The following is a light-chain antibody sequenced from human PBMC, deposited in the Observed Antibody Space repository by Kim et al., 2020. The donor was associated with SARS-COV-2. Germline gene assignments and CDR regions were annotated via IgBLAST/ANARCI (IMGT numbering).Light chain of an antibody. V-gene: IGLV2-14*01. CDR2: EVS. J-gene: IGLJ3*02. CDR3: SSYTTSSTL. CDR1: SSDLGGYNY. Sequence: QSALTQPASVSGSPGQSITISCTGTSSDLGGYNYVSWYQQHPGKAPKLMIYEVSNRPPGVSNRFSGSKSGNTASLSISGLQAEDEAYYYCSSYTTSSTLFGGGTQLTVL.